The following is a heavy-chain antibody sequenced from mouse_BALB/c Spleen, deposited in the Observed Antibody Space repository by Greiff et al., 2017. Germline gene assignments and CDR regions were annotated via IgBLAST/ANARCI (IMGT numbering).Heavy chain of an antibody. J-gene: IGHJ3*01. CDR3: ARYDYGFAY. CDR2: IYPGNVNT. Sequence: QVQLQQSGPELVKPGASVRISCKASGYTFTSYYIHWVKQRPGQGLEWIGWIYPGNVNTKYNEKFKGKATLTADKSSSTAYMQLSSLTSEDSAVYFCARYDYGFAYWGQGTLVTVSA. D-gene: IGHD2-4*01. CDR1: GYTFTSYY. V-gene: IGHV1S56*01.